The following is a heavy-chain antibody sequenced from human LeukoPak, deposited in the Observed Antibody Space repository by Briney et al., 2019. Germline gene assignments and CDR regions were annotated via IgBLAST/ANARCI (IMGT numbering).Heavy chain of an antibody. Sequence: GEPLKISCKCSGYMFTSFWIGWVRQMPGKGREWMGIIYPGDSDTRYSPSFQGQVTISADKSISTPCRQGSSLTASHTAIYDRARHLTSSSWPPIFVAFDMWGRGTMVSV. CDR2: IYPGDSDT. V-gene: IGHV5-51*01. CDR3: ARHLTSSSWPPIFVAFDM. J-gene: IGHJ3*02. D-gene: IGHD6-13*01. CDR1: GYMFTSFW.